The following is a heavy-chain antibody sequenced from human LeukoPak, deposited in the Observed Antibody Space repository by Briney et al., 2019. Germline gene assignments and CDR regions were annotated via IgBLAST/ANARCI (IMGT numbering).Heavy chain of an antibody. Sequence: GGSLRLSCAASGFTFSDHYMDWVRQAPGKGLEWVGRTRNKANSYTTEYAASVKGRFTISRDDSMNSLYLQMNSLKTEDTAVYYCARDVSCSGGSCPYYFDYRGQGTLVTVSS. V-gene: IGHV3-72*01. CDR1: GFTFSDHY. D-gene: IGHD2-15*01. J-gene: IGHJ4*02. CDR2: TRNKANSYTT. CDR3: ARDVSCSGGSCPYYFDY.